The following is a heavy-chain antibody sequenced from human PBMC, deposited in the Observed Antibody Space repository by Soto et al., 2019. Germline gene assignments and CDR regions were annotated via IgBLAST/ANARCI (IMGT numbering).Heavy chain of an antibody. V-gene: IGHV3-23*01. CDR2: IGGRGNSA. D-gene: IGHD5-12*01. Sequence: GGSLRLSCAASGFIFTNYAMNWVRQAPGKGLEWVSVIGGRGNSAYYADSVQGRFTISRDNSKNTLSLQMSSLTADDTAIYYCVREGRGSFDFWGRGTRGTVSS. CDR3: VREGRGSFDF. J-gene: IGHJ3*01. CDR1: GFIFTNYA.